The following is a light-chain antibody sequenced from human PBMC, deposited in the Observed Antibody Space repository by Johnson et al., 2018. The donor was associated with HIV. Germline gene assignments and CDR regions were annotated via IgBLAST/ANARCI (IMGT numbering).Light chain of an antibody. J-gene: IGLJ1*01. CDR3: GTWDSSLSAHV. CDR1: SSNIGNNY. Sequence: QSVLTQSPSVSAAPGQKVTISCSGSSSNIGNNYVSWYQQLPGTAPKLLIYDNTKRPSGIPDRFSGSKSGTSATLGITGLQTGDEADYYCGTWDSSLSAHVFGTGTKVTVL. V-gene: IGLV1-51*01. CDR2: DNT.